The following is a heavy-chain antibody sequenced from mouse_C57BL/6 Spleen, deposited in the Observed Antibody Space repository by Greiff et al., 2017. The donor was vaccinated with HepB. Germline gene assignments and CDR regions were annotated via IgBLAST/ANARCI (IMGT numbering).Heavy chain of an antibody. CDR3: ARESLRYSYWYFDV. CDR1: GYSITSGYY. V-gene: IGHV3-6*01. Sequence: EVQLVESGPGLVKPSQSLSLTCSVTGYSITSGYYWNWIRQFPGNKLEWMGYISYDGSNNYNPSLKNRISITRDTSKNQFFLKLNSVTTEDTATYYCARESLRYSYWYFDVWGTGTTVTVSS. J-gene: IGHJ1*03. CDR2: ISYDGSN. D-gene: IGHD1-1*01.